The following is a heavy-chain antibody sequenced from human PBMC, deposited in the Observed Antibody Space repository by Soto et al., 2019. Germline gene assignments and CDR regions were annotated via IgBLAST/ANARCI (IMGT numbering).Heavy chain of an antibody. V-gene: IGHV3-74*01. CDR1: GFTFEYYW. CDR2: INTDGSRT. J-gene: IGHJ5*02. D-gene: IGHD1-26*01. Sequence: GGSLRLSCAASGFTFEYYWMHWVRQAPGKGLVWVSRINTDGSRTNYADSVKGRFTISRDNAKNTLYLQMNSLRAEDTAVYYCARVATGSYNWFDPWGQGTQVTVSS. CDR3: ARVATGSYNWFDP.